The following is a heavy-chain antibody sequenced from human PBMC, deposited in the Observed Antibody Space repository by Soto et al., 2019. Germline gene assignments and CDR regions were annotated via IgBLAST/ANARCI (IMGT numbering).Heavy chain of an antibody. CDR2: ISAYNGNT. V-gene: IGHV1-18*04. D-gene: IGHD3-3*01. CDR3: ARDRRNLGYYDFWSSLILGDAFDI. CDR1: GYTFTSYG. J-gene: IGHJ3*02. Sequence: ASVKVSCKASGYTFTSYGISWVRQAPGQGLEWMGWISAYNGNTNYAQKLQGRVTMTTDTSTSTAYMELRSLRSDDTAVYYCARDRRNLGYYDFWSSLILGDAFDIWGQGTMVTVSS.